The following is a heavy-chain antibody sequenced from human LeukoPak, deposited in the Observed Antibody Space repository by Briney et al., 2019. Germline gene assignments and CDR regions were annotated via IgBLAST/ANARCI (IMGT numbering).Heavy chain of an antibody. CDR2: INPNSGGT. Sequence: ASVKVSCKASGYTFAGYYMHWVRQAPGQGLEWMGWINPNSGGTNYAQKFQGRVTMTRDTSISTAYMELSRLRSDDTAVYYCAREPYSSSWTSGFDYWGQGTLVTVSS. CDR3: AREPYSSSWTSGFDY. D-gene: IGHD6-13*01. J-gene: IGHJ4*02. CDR1: GYTFAGYY. V-gene: IGHV1-2*02.